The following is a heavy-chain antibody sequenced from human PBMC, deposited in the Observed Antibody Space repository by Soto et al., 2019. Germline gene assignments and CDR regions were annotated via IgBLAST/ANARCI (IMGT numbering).Heavy chain of an antibody. D-gene: IGHD2-2*01. CDR3: ARDIVVPAAMGEDYYYYYMDV. J-gene: IGHJ6*03. V-gene: IGHV4-59*01. Sequence: NPSETLSLTCTVSGGSISSYYWSWIRQPPGKGLEWIGYIYYSGSTNYNPSLKSRVTISVDTSKNQFSLKLSSATAPDTAVYYCARDIVVPAAMGEDYYYYYMDVWGKGTTVTVSS. CDR2: IYYSGST. CDR1: GGSISSYY.